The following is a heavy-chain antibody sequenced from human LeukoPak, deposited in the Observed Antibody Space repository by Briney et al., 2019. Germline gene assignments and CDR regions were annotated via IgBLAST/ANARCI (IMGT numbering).Heavy chain of an antibody. CDR2: IASDGSDT. D-gene: IGHD3-22*01. CDR1: GFTFSTYW. Sequence: TGGSLRLSCAASGFTFSTYWMHWVRQTPGKGLVWVSRIASDGSDTYYADSVKGRFTISRENAKNSVYLQMNNLRAGDTAVYYCARGRNSNYYDSSGYYPYWGQGTLVTVSS. J-gene: IGHJ4*02. CDR3: ARGRNSNYYDSSGYYPY. V-gene: IGHV3-74*01.